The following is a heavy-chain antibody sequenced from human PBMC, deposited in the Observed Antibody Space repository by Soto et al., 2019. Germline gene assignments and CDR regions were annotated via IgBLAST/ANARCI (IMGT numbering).Heavy chain of an antibody. V-gene: IGHV3-23*01. CDR1: GFSLRRYA. Sequence: PGGSLRLSCEASGFSLRRYATNWVRQAPGKGLEWVSSISDRGTTTYYADSVKGRFTISRDDSKNTLYLQMNSLRAEDTAVYFCPKGHSHPTPVPYATEVWGQGATVTVS. CDR3: PKGHSHPTPVPYATEV. CDR2: ISDRGTTT. D-gene: IGHD2-15*01. J-gene: IGHJ6*02.